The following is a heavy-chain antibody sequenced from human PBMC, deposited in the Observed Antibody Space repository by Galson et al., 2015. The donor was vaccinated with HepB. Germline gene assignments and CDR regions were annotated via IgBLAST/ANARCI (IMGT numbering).Heavy chain of an antibody. CDR2: ISYDGSNK. Sequence: SLRLSCAASGFTFSSYAMHWVRQAPGKGLEWVAVISYDGSNKYYADSVKGRFTISRDNSKNTLYLQMNSLRAEDTAVYYCAKQYYDILTGYCHFDYWGQGTLVTVSS. D-gene: IGHD3-9*01. CDR3: AKQYYDILTGYCHFDY. CDR1: GFTFSSYA. J-gene: IGHJ4*02. V-gene: IGHV3-30*04.